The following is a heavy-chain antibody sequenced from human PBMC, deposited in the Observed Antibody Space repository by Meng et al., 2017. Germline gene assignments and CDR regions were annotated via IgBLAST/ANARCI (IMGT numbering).Heavy chain of an antibody. D-gene: IGHD6-13*01. J-gene: IGHJ4*02. Sequence: HLVGCGGGVGKRGVSLRLSCVAYGLRFTEDWMSWVRQAPGKGLEWVGRIERKSDGGTIYYAAPVKGRFTISRDDSKNTLYLQMDSLINEDTAVYFCATGAAAADHWGQGTLVTVSS. CDR2: IERKSDGGTI. CDR1: GLRFTEDW. V-gene: IGHV3-15*04. CDR3: ATGAAAADH.